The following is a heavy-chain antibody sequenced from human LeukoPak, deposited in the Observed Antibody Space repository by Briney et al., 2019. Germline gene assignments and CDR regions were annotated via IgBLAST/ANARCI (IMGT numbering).Heavy chain of an antibody. CDR2: MNPNTGDS. CDR3: ARTTSLTASGYDY. CDR1: GYTFTTYH. V-gene: IGHV1-8*03. Sequence: ASVKVSCGTSGYTFTTYHVNWVRQATGQGLEWMGWMNPNTGDSGYAQKFQGRVTITRDTSISTAYMELSSLRSEDTAVYFCARTTSLTASGYDYWGQGTLVTVSS. J-gene: IGHJ4*02. D-gene: IGHD4-17*01.